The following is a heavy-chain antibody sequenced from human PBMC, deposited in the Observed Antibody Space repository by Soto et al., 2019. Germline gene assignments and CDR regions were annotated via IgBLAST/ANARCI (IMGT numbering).Heavy chain of an antibody. Sequence: PSETLSVTCTISVDSIVNGGYAWSWIRQHPGKGMERIGYIYYSGSTYYNPSLKSRVTISVDTSKNQFSLNLNSVTAADTAVYYCARDPLYNDDSGYYSLWYGMDVWGQGTTVTVSS. D-gene: IGHD3-22*01. CDR2: IYYSGST. CDR1: VDSIVNGGYA. CDR3: ARDPLYNDDSGYYSLWYGMDV. J-gene: IGHJ6*02. V-gene: IGHV4-31*03.